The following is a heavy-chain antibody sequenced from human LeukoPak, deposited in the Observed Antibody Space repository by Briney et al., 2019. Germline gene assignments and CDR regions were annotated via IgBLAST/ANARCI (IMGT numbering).Heavy chain of an antibody. J-gene: IGHJ4*02. D-gene: IGHD2-15*01. CDR2: IDYSAVT. Sequence: SETLSLTCSVSGGSISSSSYYWSWVRQPPGKGLVWIGDIDYSAVTHCNPSLKSRVTISVDTSKNQFSLKLNSVTAADTAVYYCARTCSSGHCYPAGVDCWGQGTLVTVSS. CDR1: GGSISSSSYY. V-gene: IGHV4-39*01. CDR3: ARTCSSGHCYPAGVDC.